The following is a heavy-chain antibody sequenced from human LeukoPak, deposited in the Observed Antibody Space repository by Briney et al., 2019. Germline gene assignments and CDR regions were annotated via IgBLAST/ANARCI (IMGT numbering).Heavy chain of an antibody. J-gene: IGHJ4*02. Sequence: PSETLSLTCTVSGGSISSSSYYWGWIRQPPGKGLEWIGSIDYRGSTYYNPSLKSRVTISVDTSKNQFSLKLSSVTAADTAVYYCARGSCSGGSCYLRHGPFDYWGQGTLVTVSS. V-gene: IGHV4-39*07. CDR1: GGSISSSSYY. CDR2: IDYRGST. D-gene: IGHD2-15*01. CDR3: ARGSCSGGSCYLRHGPFDY.